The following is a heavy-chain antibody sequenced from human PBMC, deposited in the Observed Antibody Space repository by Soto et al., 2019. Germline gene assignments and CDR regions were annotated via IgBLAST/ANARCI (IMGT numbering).Heavy chain of an antibody. V-gene: IGHV3-74*01. Sequence: EVQVVESGGGLVQPGGSLRLSCAASEFTFSNNWMHWVRQAPGKGLEWVSRINSDGSETNYAESVKGRFTISRDNAKNTLYLQMNSLRAEDTAVYYCAGGYTTYGAVVVFWGQGSLVTVSS. CDR1: EFTFSNNW. CDR3: AGGYTTYGAVVVF. D-gene: IGHD4-17*01. J-gene: IGHJ4*02. CDR2: INSDGSET.